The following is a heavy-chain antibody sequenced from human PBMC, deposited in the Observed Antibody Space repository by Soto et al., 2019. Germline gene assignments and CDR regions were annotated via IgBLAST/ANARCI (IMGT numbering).Heavy chain of an antibody. CDR2: IRSKAYGGTT. CDR1: GFTFGDYA. V-gene: IGHV3-49*04. Sequence: GSLRLSCTASGFTFGDYAMSWVRQAPGKGLEWVGFIRSKAYGGTTEYAASVKGRFTISRDDSKSIAYLQMNSLKTEDTAVYYCTRAGYDSSGYYYPTDWFDPWGQGTLVTVSS. CDR3: TRAGYDSSGYYYPTDWFDP. J-gene: IGHJ5*02. D-gene: IGHD3-22*01.